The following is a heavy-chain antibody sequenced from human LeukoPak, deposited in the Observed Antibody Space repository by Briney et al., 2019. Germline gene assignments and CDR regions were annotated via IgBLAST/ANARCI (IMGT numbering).Heavy chain of an antibody. CDR3: ARCRIVLIDTAMVNGYFDY. J-gene: IGHJ4*02. CDR1: GGTFSSYA. D-gene: IGHD5-18*01. V-gene: IGHV1-69*05. Sequence: GASVKVSCKASGGTFSSYAISWVRQAPGQGLEWMGRIIRIFGTANYAQKFQGRVTITTDGSTSTAYMELSSLRSEDTAVYYCARCRIVLIDTAMVNGYFDYWGQGTLVTVSS. CDR2: IIRIFGTA.